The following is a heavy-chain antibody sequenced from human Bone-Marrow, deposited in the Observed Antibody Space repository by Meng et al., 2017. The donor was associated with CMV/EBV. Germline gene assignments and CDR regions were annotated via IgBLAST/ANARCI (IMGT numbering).Heavy chain of an antibody. D-gene: IGHD3-16*02. CDR2: IYYSGST. Sequence: GSLRLSCAASGFTFSDYYMSWIRQHPGKGLEWIGYIYYSGSTYYNPSLKSRVTISVDTSKNQFSLKLSSVTAADTAVYYCARGPINYVWGSYRSYYFDYWGQGTLVTVSS. V-gene: IGHV4-59*12. CDR3: ARGPINYVWGSYRSYYFDY. J-gene: IGHJ4*02. CDR1: GFTFSDYY.